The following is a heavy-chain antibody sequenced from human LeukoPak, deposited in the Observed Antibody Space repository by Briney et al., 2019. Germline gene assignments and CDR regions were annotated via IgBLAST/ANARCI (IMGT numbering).Heavy chain of an antibody. CDR2: IRYDGSNK. Sequence: GGSLRLSCAASGFTFSSYGMHRVRQAPGKGLEWVAFIRYDGSNKYYADSVKGRFTISRDNSKNTLYLQMNSLRAEDTAVYYCMGYFDWLFPSRENDYWGQGTLVTVSS. CDR1: GFTFSSYG. CDR3: MGYFDWLFPSRENDY. J-gene: IGHJ4*02. V-gene: IGHV3-30*02. D-gene: IGHD3-9*01.